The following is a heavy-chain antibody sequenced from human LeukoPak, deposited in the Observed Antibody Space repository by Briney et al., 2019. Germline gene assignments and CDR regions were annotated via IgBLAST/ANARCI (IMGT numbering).Heavy chain of an antibody. Sequence: SETLSLTCTVSGGSISSYYWSWIRQPPGKGLEWIGYIYYSGSTNYNPSLKSRDTISVDTSKNQFSLKLSSVTAADTAVFYCARREYYYGSGTLDAFDIWGQGTMVTVSS. J-gene: IGHJ3*02. D-gene: IGHD3-10*01. V-gene: IGHV4-59*08. CDR3: ARREYYYGSGTLDAFDI. CDR1: GGSISSYY. CDR2: IYYSGST.